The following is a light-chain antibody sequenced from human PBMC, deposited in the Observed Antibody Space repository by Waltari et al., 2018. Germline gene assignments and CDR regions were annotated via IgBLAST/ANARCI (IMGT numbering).Light chain of an antibody. CDR1: SSDVGGYNY. CDR3: CSYAGSALRV. Sequence: QSALTQPRPVSGSPGQSVTISCTGTSSDVGGYNYVPWYQQHPGKAPQLMIYDVNRRPSGVPDRFSGSKSGNTASLTISGLQAEDEADYYCCSYAGSALRVFGGGTKLTVL. V-gene: IGLV2-11*01. J-gene: IGLJ3*02. CDR2: DVN.